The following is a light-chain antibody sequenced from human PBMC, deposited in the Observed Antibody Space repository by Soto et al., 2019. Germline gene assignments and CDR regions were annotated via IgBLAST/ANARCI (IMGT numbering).Light chain of an antibody. Sequence: GERVIITCRASQNIGSSLAWYQQRPGRAPKLLIYDVSDLGSGVPSRFSGSGSGTEFTLTISCLQSDDFATYYCQHYDDDCLWTFDQGTRVE. V-gene: IGKV1-5*01. CDR1: QNIGSS. CDR3: QHYDDDCLWT. J-gene: IGKJ1*01. CDR2: DVS.